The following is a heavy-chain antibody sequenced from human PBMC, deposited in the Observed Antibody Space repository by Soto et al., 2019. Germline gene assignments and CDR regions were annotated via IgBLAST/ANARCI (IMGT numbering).Heavy chain of an antibody. J-gene: IGHJ1*01. D-gene: IGHD2-15*01. CDR1: GGPISSSSYH. V-gene: IGHV4-39*01. CDR3: ASLHCCCGSCYPAAFQH. CDR2: VYYSGST. Sequence: PSETLSLTCTVSGGPISSSSYHWGWIRQPPGKGLEWIGTVYYSGSTSYNPSLKGRVTISVDTSKNQFSLKLSSVTAADTAVYHCASLHCCCGSCYPAAFQHWGQGTLVTVSS.